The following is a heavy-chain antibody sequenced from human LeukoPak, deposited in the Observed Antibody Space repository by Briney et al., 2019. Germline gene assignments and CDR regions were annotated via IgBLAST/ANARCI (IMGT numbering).Heavy chain of an antibody. J-gene: IGHJ4*02. Sequence: GASVKVSCKASGYTFTSYDINWVRQATGQGLEWTGWMNPNSGNTGYAQKFQGRVTITRDTSISTAYMELSSLRSEDTAVYYCARRMTYYDILTGYLYYFDYWGQGTLVTVSS. CDR1: GYTFTSYD. CDR3: ARRMTYYDILTGYLYYFDY. D-gene: IGHD3-9*01. CDR2: MNPNSGNT. V-gene: IGHV1-8*03.